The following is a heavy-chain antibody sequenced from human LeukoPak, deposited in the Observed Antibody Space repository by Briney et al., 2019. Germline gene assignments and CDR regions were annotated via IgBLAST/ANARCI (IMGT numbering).Heavy chain of an antibody. Sequence: SETLSLTCTVSGGSISSGSYYWGWIRQPPGKGLEWIGSIYHSGSTYYNSSLKSRVTISVDTSKNQFSLKLSSVTAADTGVYYCARVKSNNWFNWFDPWGQGTLVTVSS. CDR2: IYHSGST. V-gene: IGHV4-39*07. CDR1: GGSISSGSYY. CDR3: ARVKSNNWFNWFDP. D-gene: IGHD1-1*01. J-gene: IGHJ5*02.